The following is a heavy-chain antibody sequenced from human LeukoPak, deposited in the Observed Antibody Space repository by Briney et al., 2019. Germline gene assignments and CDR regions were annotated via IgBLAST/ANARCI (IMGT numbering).Heavy chain of an antibody. CDR1: GGSISSSNYY. V-gene: IGHV4-39*07. CDR2: IYYSGST. D-gene: IGHD2-8*01. Sequence: SETLSLTCTVSGGSISSSNYYWGWIRQPPGKGLEWIGSIYYSGSTYYNPSLKSRVTISVDTSKNQFSLKLSSVTAADTAVYYCARAGYCTNGVCYRGNFDYWGQGTLVTVSS. CDR3: ARAGYCTNGVCYRGNFDY. J-gene: IGHJ4*02.